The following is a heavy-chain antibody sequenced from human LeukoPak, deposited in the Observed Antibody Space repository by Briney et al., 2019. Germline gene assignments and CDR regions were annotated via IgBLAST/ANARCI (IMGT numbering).Heavy chain of an antibody. CDR1: GYSFTNYW. Sequence: GESLKISCKGSGYSFTNYWIGWVRQLPGKGLEYMGIIYPADSDSRYSPSFQGQVTISADKSISTAYLQWSSLKASDTAIYYCARRYSSSSTFDRWGQGTLVTVSS. V-gene: IGHV5-51*01. CDR2: IYPADSDS. D-gene: IGHD6-6*01. CDR3: ARRYSSSSTFDR. J-gene: IGHJ5*02.